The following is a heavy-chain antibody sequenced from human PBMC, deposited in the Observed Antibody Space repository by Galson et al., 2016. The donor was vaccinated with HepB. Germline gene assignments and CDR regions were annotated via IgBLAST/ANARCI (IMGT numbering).Heavy chain of an antibody. CDR3: AREGAGGFDY. CDR2: IKQDGSDR. CDR1: GFSFSDYW. V-gene: IGHV3-7*01. J-gene: IGHJ4*02. Sequence: SLRLSCAASGFSFSDYWMSWVRQAPGKGLEWVANIKQDGSDRSYVDSVKGRFTISRDNAKNSLYLEMHNLGAEDTATYYCAREGAGGFDYWGQGTLVTVSS.